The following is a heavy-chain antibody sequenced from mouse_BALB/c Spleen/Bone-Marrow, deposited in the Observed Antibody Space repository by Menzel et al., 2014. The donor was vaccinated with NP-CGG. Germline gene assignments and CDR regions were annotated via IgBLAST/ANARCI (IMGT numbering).Heavy chain of an antibody. CDR2: IDTSDSYT. V-gene: IGHV1-69*01. Sequence: QVQLQQPGAELGMPGASVKMSCKASGYTFTDNWIYWVKQMPGQGLEWIGAIDTSDSYTNYNQKFMGKASLTADASSSTAYVQVSSLTSDDSAVYYCARGGHDFSLDYWGRGTSVTVSS. CDR3: ARGGHDFSLDY. J-gene: IGHJ4*01. CDR1: GYTFTDNW. D-gene: IGHD2-4*01.